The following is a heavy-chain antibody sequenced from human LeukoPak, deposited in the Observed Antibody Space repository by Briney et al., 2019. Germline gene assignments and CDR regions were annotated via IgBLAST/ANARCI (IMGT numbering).Heavy chain of an antibody. CDR2: INPNSGGT. V-gene: IGHV1-2*02. CDR1: GYTFTGYY. CDR3: ARGYYDILTGYYPQYFQH. Sequence: ASVNVSCKASGYTFTGYYMHWVRQAPGQGLEWMGWINPNSGGTNYAQKFQGRVTMTRDTSISTAYMELSRLRSDDTAVYYCARGYYDILTGYYPQYFQHWGQGTLVTVPS. D-gene: IGHD3-9*01. J-gene: IGHJ1*01.